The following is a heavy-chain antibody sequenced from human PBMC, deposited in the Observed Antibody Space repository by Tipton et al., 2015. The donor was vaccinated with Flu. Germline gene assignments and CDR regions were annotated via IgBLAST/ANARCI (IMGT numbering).Heavy chain of an antibody. V-gene: IGHV4-38-2*01. CDR3: ARRGGHASSSPAFDI. D-gene: IGHD6-6*01. J-gene: IGHJ3*02. Sequence: TLSLTCSVSGDSIGSPYYWGWIRQPPGKGLQWIGNIHKTGTTYVNPSLTSRVTLSVDTSKNQFSLRLTSVTAADTAVYFCARRGGHASSSPAFDIWGQGAMVTVSS. CDR1: GDSIGSPYY. CDR2: IHKTGTT.